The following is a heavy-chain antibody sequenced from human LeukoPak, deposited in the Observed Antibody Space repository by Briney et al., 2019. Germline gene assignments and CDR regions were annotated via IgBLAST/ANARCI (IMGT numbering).Heavy chain of an antibody. V-gene: IGHV1-69*05. CDR1: GGTFSSYA. Sequence: SVKVSCKASGGTFSSYAISWVRQAPGQGLEWMGGIIPIFGTANYAQKFQGRVTITTDESTSTAYMELSSLRSEDTAVYYCASNTPGIVGATKLDYYYYYMDVWGKGTTVTGSS. CDR3: ASNTPGIVGATKLDYYYYYMDV. CDR2: IIPIFGTA. J-gene: IGHJ6*03. D-gene: IGHD1-26*01.